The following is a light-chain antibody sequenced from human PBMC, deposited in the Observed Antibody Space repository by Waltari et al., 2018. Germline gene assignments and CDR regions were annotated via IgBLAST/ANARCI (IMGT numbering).Light chain of an antibody. CDR1: ETVSTN. CDR2: AAS. V-gene: IGKV3-15*01. CDR3: QQYNNWPPGT. J-gene: IGKJ2*01. Sequence: ETVMTQSPANLSVSPGERATLSCRTSETVSTNLAWYQHKSGQAPRLLIYAASTRATGIPARFSGSGSGTEFTLTISSLQSEDFAVYYCQQYNNWPPGTFGQGTKLEI.